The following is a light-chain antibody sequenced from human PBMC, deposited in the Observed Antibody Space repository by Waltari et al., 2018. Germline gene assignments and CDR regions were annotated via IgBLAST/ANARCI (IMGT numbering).Light chain of an antibody. CDR3: ATWDDSLSGYV. CDR2: RNT. Sequence: QSVLTQPPSASGAPGQRVTISCSGSSSNIGTNYVYWYQQLPGTAPKLLIYRNTQRPSEIPARFSGSTSGTSASLALSGLRSEDEADYYCATWDDSLSGYVFGPGTKVTVL. J-gene: IGLJ1*01. V-gene: IGLV1-47*01. CDR1: SSNIGTNY.